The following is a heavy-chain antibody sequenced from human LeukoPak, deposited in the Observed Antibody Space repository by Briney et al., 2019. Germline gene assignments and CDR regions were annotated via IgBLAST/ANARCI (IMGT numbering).Heavy chain of an antibody. Sequence: ASVKVSCKASGGTFSSYAISWVRQAPGQGLEWMGRIIPILGIANYAQKFQGRVTITADESTSTAYMELSSLRSEDTAVYYCASAIRSSSSVYYYYMDVWGKGTTVTVSS. D-gene: IGHD6-6*01. CDR2: IIPILGIA. J-gene: IGHJ6*03. V-gene: IGHV1-69*04. CDR3: ASAIRSSSSVYYYYMDV. CDR1: GGTFSSYA.